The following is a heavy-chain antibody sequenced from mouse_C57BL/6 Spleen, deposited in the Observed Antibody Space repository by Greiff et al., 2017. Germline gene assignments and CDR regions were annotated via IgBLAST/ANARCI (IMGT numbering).Heavy chain of an antibody. CDR1: GYTFTDYE. D-gene: IGHD1-1*01. CDR2: IDPATGGT. CDR3: TRGGLVITTVVANAMDY. V-gene: IGHV1-15*01. J-gene: IGHJ4*01. Sequence: VKLQESGAELVRPGASVTLSCKASGYTFTDYEMHWVKQTPVHGLEWIGAIDPATGGTAYNQKFKGKAILTADKSSSTAYMELRSLTSEDSAVYYCTRGGLVITTVVANAMDYWGQGTSVTVSS.